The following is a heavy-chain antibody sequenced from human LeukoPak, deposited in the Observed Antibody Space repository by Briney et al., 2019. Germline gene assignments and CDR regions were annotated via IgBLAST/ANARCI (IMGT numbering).Heavy chain of an antibody. CDR3: ARSRTYCSSTSCHSNWFDP. D-gene: IGHD2-2*01. CDR2: IYYSGST. Sequence: PSETLSLTCTVSGGSVSSGSYYWSWIRQPPGTGLEWIGYIYYSGSTNYNPSLKSRVTISVDTSKNQFSLKLSSVTAADTAVYYCARSRTYCSSTSCHSNWFDPWGQGTLVTVSS. V-gene: IGHV4-61*01. CDR1: GGSVSSGSYY. J-gene: IGHJ5*02.